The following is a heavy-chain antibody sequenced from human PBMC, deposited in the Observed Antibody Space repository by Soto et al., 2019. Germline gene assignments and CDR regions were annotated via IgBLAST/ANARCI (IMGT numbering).Heavy chain of an antibody. CDR2: INAHIGST. CDR1: GFSFTGYY. J-gene: IGHJ1*01. V-gene: IGHV1-2*02. CDR3: AKDLTRKLAYWSEH. Sequence: ASVKVSCKASGFSFTGYYIHWLRQAPGQGLEWMGWINAHIGSTEYAQKFQGRVTLNRDTSISTAYMTLSSLRSDDTAIYYCAKDLTRKLAYWSEHWGKGNKVNVSA. D-gene: IGHD3-16*01.